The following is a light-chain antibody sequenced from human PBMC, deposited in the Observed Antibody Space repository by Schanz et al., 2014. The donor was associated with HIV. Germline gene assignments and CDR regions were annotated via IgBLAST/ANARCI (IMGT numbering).Light chain of an antibody. J-gene: IGLJ2*01. V-gene: IGLV1-44*01. CDR1: SSNIGSNT. CDR2: SNN. CDR3: QSYDKSLSVVI. Sequence: QSVLTQPPSASGTPGQRVTISCSGSSSNIGSNTVNWYQQLPGAAPKVLINSNNHRPSGVPDRFSGSKSGTSGSLAISGLQPEDEADYFCQSYDKSLSVVIFGGGTKLTVL.